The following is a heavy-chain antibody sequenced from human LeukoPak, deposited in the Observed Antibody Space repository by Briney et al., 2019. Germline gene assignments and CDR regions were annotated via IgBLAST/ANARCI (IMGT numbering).Heavy chain of an antibody. D-gene: IGHD3-22*01. CDR3: ARVPRYYDSSGYRPWFDP. V-gene: IGHV4-34*01. CDR1: GGSFSGYY. CDR2: INHSGST. Sequence: SETLSLTCAVYGGSFSGYYWSWIRQPPGKGLEWIGEINHSGSTNYNPSLKSRVTMSVDTSKNQFSLKLSSVTAADTAVYYCARVPRYYDSSGYRPWFDPWGQGTLVTVSS. J-gene: IGHJ5*02.